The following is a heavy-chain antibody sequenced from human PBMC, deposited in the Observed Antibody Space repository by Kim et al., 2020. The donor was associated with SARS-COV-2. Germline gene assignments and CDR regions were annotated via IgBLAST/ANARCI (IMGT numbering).Heavy chain of an antibody. CDR1: GYTFTSYG. CDR3: ARDCSGGSCYPGGLAYFDY. Sequence: ASVKVSCKASGYTFTSYGISWVRQAPGQGLEWMGWISAYNGNTNYAQKLQDRVTMTTDTSTSTAYMELRSLRSDDTAVYYCARDCSGGSCYPGGLAYFDYWGQGTLVTVSS. V-gene: IGHV1-18*01. CDR2: ISAYNGNT. J-gene: IGHJ4*02. D-gene: IGHD2-15*01.